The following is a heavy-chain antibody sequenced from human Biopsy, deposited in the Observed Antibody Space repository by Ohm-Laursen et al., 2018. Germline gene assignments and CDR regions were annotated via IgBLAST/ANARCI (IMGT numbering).Heavy chain of an antibody. D-gene: IGHD3-9*01. V-gene: IGHV4-31*03. CDR1: GASVKTSGYF. Sequence: SQTPSLTCSVSGASVKTSGYFWAWIRQRPGKGLEWIGYISYNERTHYNPSLTSRLAISFDTSNNRISLQLRSVSVADTAVYYCVREPKTGTAEAWYFDLWGRGSPATVPS. CDR2: ISYNERT. J-gene: IGHJ2*01. CDR3: VREPKTGTAEAWYFDL.